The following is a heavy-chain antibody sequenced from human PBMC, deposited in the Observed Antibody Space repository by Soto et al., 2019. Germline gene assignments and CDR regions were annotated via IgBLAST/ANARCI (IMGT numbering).Heavy chain of an antibody. CDR2: ISSSSSYI. CDR1: GFTVSSYS. Sequence: GGSLRLSCAASGFTVSSYSMNWVRQAPGKGLEWVSSISSSSSYIYYADSVKGRFTISRDNAKNSLYLQMNSLRAEDTAVYYCARDAPYMVRGVINAFDIWGQGTMVTVSS. CDR3: ARDAPYMVRGVINAFDI. V-gene: IGHV3-21*01. J-gene: IGHJ3*02. D-gene: IGHD3-10*01.